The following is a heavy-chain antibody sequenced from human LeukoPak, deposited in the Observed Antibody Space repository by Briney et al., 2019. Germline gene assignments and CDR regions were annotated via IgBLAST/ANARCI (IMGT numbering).Heavy chain of an antibody. Sequence: PGRSLRLSCATSGFTFSGYGMHWVRQTPGKGLEWVAVIWYDGSNKYYADSVKGRFTVSRDNSKNTLYLQMNSLRVEDTAVYYCARSGPSLGENYYFDYWGRGNLVTVSS. J-gene: IGHJ4*02. CDR3: ARSGPSLGENYYFDY. D-gene: IGHD3-16*01. CDR2: IWYDGSNK. V-gene: IGHV3-33*01. CDR1: GFTFSGYG.